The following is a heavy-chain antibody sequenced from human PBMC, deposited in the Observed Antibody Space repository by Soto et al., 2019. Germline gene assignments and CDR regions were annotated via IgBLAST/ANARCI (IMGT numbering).Heavy chain of an antibody. CDR1: GYTFIGYY. CDR2: INPNSGAT. V-gene: IGHV1-2*02. CDR3: ARAVFYDSGAFDF. Sequence: VASVNVSCKASGYTFIGYYIHWVRQAPGQGLELMGWINPNSGATNYAQKFQGRVTMTRAXXXTXAXMXLXXXXSDXTAVYYCARAVFYDSGAFDFWGQGTLVTVSS. D-gene: IGHD3-22*01. J-gene: IGHJ4*02.